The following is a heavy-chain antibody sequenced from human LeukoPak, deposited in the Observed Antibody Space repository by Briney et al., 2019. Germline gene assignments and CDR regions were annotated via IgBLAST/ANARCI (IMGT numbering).Heavy chain of an antibody. D-gene: IGHD1-1*01. Sequence: GGSLRLSCAASGFTFSSYAMTWVRQAPGKGLEWVAVIWYDGSNKYYADSVKGRFTISRDNSKNTLYLQMNSLRAEDTAVYYCARDRTGTTHFDYWGQGTLVTVSS. CDR3: ARDRTGTTHFDY. CDR2: IWYDGSNK. V-gene: IGHV3-33*08. J-gene: IGHJ4*02. CDR1: GFTFSSYA.